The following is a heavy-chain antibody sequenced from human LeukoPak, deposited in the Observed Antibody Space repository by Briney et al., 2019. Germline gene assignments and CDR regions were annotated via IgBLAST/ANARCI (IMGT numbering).Heavy chain of an antibody. J-gene: IGHJ4*02. CDR1: GFTFSSYG. Sequence: PGGSLRLSCAASGFTFSSYGMHWVRQAPGKGLEWVAVIWYDGSNKYYADSVKGRFTISRDNSKNMLYLQMNSLRAEDTAVYYCARGVPRIAAARPYYWGQGTLVSVPS. D-gene: IGHD6-13*01. CDR2: IWYDGSNK. V-gene: IGHV3-33*08. CDR3: ARGVPRIAAARPYY.